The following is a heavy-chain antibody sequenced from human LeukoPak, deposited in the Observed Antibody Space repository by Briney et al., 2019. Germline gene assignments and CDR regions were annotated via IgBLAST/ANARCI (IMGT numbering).Heavy chain of an antibody. V-gene: IGHV4-34*01. CDR1: GGSFSGYY. J-gene: IGHJ6*04. D-gene: IGHD2-21*02. CDR3: ASLAFCGADCYFPGLDV. CDR2: INHSGGT. Sequence: SETLSLTCTVYGGSFSGYYWSWIRQPPGKGLEWIGEINHSGGTKYKSSLKSRVTISLDTSKNQLSLKLTSVTAADTAVYYCASLAFCGADCYFPGLDVWGKGTTVTVSS.